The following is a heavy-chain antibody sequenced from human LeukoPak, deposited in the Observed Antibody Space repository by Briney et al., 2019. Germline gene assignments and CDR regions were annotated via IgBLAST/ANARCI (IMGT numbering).Heavy chain of an antibody. V-gene: IGHV4-4*09. Sequence: PSETLSLTCTVSGGSTSSYYWNWIRQPPGKGLEWIGYIHTSGSTNYNPSLKSRVTISVDTSKNQFSLKLSSVTAADTVVYYCASGRWPQLPGYWGQGTLVTVSS. CDR3: ASGRWPQLPGY. CDR1: GGSTSSYY. D-gene: IGHD5-24*01. CDR2: IHTSGST. J-gene: IGHJ4*02.